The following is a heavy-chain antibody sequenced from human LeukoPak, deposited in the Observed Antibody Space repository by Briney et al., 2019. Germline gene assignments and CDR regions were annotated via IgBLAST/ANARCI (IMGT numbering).Heavy chain of an antibody. J-gene: IGHJ6*02. D-gene: IGHD5-18*01. Sequence: GGSLRLSCAASGFTFSSYALSWVRHAPGKGLEWVSGISGSGDTYYADSVKGRFTISRDNSKNTLYLQMNSLRAEDTAVYYCAKDRGYSYAHRYYGMDVWGQGTTVTVSS. CDR1: GFTFSSYA. V-gene: IGHV3-23*01. CDR3: AKDRGYSYAHRYYGMDV. CDR2: ISGSGDT.